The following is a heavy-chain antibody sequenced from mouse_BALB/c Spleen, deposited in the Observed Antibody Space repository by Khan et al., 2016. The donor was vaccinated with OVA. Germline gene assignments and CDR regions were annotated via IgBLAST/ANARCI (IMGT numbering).Heavy chain of an antibody. V-gene: IGHV14-3*02. CDR2: IDPANGNT. CDR1: GFNIKDTY. D-gene: IGHD2-1*01. CDR3: ARNGNYLYAMDY. J-gene: IGHJ4*01. Sequence: EVRLQESGAELVKPGASVKLSCTASGFNIKDTYMHWVKQRPEQGLEWLGRIDPANGNTKYDPKFQGKATITADTSSNTAYLQLSSLTSEDTAVYYCARNGNYLYAMDYWGQGTSVTVSS.